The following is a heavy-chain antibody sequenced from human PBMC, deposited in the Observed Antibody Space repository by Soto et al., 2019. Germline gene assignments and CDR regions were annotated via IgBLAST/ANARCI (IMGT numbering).Heavy chain of an antibody. Sequence: GASVKVSCKASGGTFSSYAISWVRQAPGQGLEWMGGIIPIFGTANYAQKFQGRVTITADESTSTAYMELSSLRSEDTAVYYCARDVPHDYGDYTYPEHYNWLDSWGQGTLVTV. V-gene: IGHV1-69*13. CDR2: IIPIFGTA. J-gene: IGHJ5*01. CDR1: GGTFSSYA. D-gene: IGHD4-17*01. CDR3: ARDVPHDYGDYTYPEHYNWLDS.